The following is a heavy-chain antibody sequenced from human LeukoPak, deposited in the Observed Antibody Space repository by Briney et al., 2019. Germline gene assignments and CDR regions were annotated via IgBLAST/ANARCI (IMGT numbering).Heavy chain of an antibody. CDR3: ARDGYGSGKGYFDY. Sequence: ASVKVSCKASGYTFTSYGFSWVRQAPGQGPEWMGWISAYDGNTNSAQKFQGRVTMTTETSTTTAYMELRSLRSDDTAVYYCARDGYGSGKGYFDYWGQGTLVTVSS. J-gene: IGHJ4*02. CDR2: ISAYDGNT. CDR1: GYTFTSYG. D-gene: IGHD3-10*01. V-gene: IGHV1-18*01.